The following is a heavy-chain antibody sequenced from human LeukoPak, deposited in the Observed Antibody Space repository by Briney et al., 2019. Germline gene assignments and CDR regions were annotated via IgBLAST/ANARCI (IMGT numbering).Heavy chain of an antibody. D-gene: IGHD3-22*01. CDR2: ISSTSTF. V-gene: IGHV3-69-1*01. J-gene: IGHJ4*02. CDR1: GLTFNIFT. CDR3: SYYDSTTQYYY. Sequence: GGSLRLSCAASGLTFNIFTFHWVRQAPGTGLEWVSSISSTSTFFYADSVKGRFTISRDNAKNSVYLDMSSLRAEDTAVYYCSYYDSTTQYYYWGQGTLVTVSS.